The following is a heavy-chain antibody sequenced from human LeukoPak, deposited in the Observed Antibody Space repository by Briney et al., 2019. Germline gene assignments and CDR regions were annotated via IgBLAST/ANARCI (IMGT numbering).Heavy chain of an antibody. CDR3: ARAVVDTAGFDY. J-gene: IGHJ4*02. Sequence: EASVKVSCKASGGTFSSYAISWVRQAPGQGLEWMGGIIPIFGTANYAQKFQGRVTITADKSTSTAYMELSSLRSEDTAVYYCARAVVDTAGFDYWGQGTLVTVSS. CDR2: IIPIFGTA. D-gene: IGHD5-18*01. CDR1: GGTFSSYA. V-gene: IGHV1-69*06.